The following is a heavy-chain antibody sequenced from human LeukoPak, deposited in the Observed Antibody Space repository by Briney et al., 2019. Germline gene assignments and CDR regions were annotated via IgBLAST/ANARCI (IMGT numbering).Heavy chain of an antibody. D-gene: IGHD3-10*01. CDR2: ISNDGTEK. CDR3: ARRPFGADY. J-gene: IGHJ4*02. Sequence: GGSLRLSCTASEFTFTNYGMHWVRQAPGKGLEWVAVISNDGTEKYYADSVKGRFTISRDNSENTLYLQLNSLRPDDTAVYYCARRPFGADYWGQGTLVTVSS. CDR1: EFTFTNYG. V-gene: IGHV3-30-3*01.